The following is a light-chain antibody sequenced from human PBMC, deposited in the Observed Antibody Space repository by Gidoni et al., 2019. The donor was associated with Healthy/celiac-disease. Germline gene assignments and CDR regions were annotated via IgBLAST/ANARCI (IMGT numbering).Light chain of an antibody. CDR1: QSVSSSY. V-gene: IGKV3-20*01. J-gene: IGKJ1*01. Sequence: EIVLTQSPGTLSLSPGERATLSCRASQSVSSSYLAWYQQKPGQAPRLLIYGASSGATGIPDRFSGSGSGTDFTLTISRLEPEDFAVDYWQQYGSSPRTFGQGTKVEIK. CDR2: GAS. CDR3: QQYGSSPRT.